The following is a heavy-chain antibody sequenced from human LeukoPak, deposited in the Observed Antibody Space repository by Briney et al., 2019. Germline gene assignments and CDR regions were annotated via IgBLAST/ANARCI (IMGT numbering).Heavy chain of an antibody. J-gene: IGHJ5*02. CDR2: ILGSGDST. D-gene: IGHD3-22*01. CDR3: ARATGNSGYYALDH. Sequence: PGGSLRLSCAASGFTFSNYAMSWVRQAPGKGLEWVSGILGSGDSTYYADSVKGRFTISRDNSKNILYLQMNGLRAEDTAVYYCARATGNSGYYALDHWGQGTLVTVSS. V-gene: IGHV3-23*01. CDR1: GFTFSNYA.